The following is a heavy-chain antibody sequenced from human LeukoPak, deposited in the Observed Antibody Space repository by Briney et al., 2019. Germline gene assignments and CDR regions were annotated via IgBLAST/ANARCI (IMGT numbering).Heavy chain of an antibody. CDR2: INPASAGA. CDR3: ARQLGNYYRAFDF. J-gene: IGHJ4*02. D-gene: IGHD6-6*01. V-gene: IGHV1-2*02. CDR1: GYTFTNYY. Sequence: ASVTVSCKPSGYTFTNYYIHWVRQAPRQGPEWVGWINPASAGAAFAPKFQGRVSMTWDSSITTAFMDLTSLRSDGTAIYYCARQLGNYYRAFDFWGQGTLVTVSS.